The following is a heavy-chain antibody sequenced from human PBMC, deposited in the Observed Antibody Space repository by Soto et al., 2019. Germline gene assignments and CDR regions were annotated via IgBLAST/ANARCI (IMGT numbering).Heavy chain of an antibody. J-gene: IGHJ4*02. CDR1: GGSISSYY. D-gene: IGHD3-16*02. CDR2: IYYSGST. V-gene: IGHV4-59*08. CDR3: ARMGGWGSYRPNPYYFDY. Sequence: SETLSLTCTVSGGSISSYYWSWIRQPPGKGLEWIGYIYYSGSTNYNPSLKSRVTISVDTSKNQFSLKLSSVTAADTAVYYCARMGGWGSYRPNPYYFDYWGQGTLVTVSS.